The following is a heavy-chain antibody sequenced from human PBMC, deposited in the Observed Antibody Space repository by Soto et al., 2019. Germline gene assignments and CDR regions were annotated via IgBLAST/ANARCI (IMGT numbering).Heavy chain of an antibody. V-gene: IGHV4-30-4*01. CDR2: IYYSGST. D-gene: IGHD3-3*01. Sequence: SETLSLTCTVSGGSISSGDYYWSRIRQPPGKGLEWIGYIYYSGSTYYNPSLKSRVTISVDTSKNQFSLKLSSVTAADTAVYYCASTPTYYDFWSGYPDAFDIWGQGTMVTVS. CDR3: ASTPTYYDFWSGYPDAFDI. J-gene: IGHJ3*02. CDR1: GGSISSGDYY.